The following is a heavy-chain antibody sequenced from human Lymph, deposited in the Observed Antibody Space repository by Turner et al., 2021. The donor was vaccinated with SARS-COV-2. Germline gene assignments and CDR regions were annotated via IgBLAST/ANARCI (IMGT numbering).Heavy chain of an antibody. CDR3: ARDQYYDSSGYYFFRASYSDL. CDR2: ISSSGGTI. Sequence: EVQLVESGGGLVQPGGSLRLSCAASGFTFRSYEMNWVRQAPGKGLEWVSYISSSGGTIYYADSVKGRFTISRDNAKNSLYLQMNSLRAEDTAVYYCARDQYYDSSGYYFFRASYSDLWGRGTLVTVSS. J-gene: IGHJ2*01. V-gene: IGHV3-48*03. D-gene: IGHD3-22*01. CDR1: GFTFRSYE.